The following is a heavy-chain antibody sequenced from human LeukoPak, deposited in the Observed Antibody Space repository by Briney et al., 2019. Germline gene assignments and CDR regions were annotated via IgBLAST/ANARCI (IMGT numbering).Heavy chain of an antibody. D-gene: IGHD3-22*01. Sequence: GGSLRLSCAASGFTFSSYSMNWVRQAPGKGLEWVSSISSSSSYIYYADSVKGRFTISRDNAKNSLYLQMHSLRAEDTAVYYCAKSPDYYDTDYWGQGTLVTVSS. J-gene: IGHJ4*02. CDR3: AKSPDYYDTDY. CDR2: ISSSSSYI. CDR1: GFTFSSYS. V-gene: IGHV3-21*04.